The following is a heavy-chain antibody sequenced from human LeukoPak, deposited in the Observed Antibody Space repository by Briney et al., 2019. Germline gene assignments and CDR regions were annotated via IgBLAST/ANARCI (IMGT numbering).Heavy chain of an antibody. D-gene: IGHD5-24*01. J-gene: IGHJ4*02. CDR1: GFTFSSYS. CDR3: ARGVRWLQSGEPCYFDY. CDR2: ISSSSSYI. V-gene: IGHV3-21*01. Sequence: GRSLRLSCAASGFTFSSYSMNWVRQAPGKGLEWVSSISSSSSYIYYADSVKGRFTISRDNAKNSLYLQMNSLRAEDTAVYYCARGVRWLQSGEPCYFDYWGQGTLVTVSS.